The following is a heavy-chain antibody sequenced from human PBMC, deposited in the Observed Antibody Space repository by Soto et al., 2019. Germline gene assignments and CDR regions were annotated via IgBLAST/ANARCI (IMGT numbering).Heavy chain of an antibody. Sequence: QVQLVQSGAEVKKPGASVTVSCRASGDTFTGYYMHWVRQAPGQGLECMGWINPNSGVTKYAQKFQGWVTMTRDTSIRTVYMELSRLRSDDTAVYYCARESGGATATLDYYYFYMDVWGTGTTVTVSS. CDR1: GDTFTGYY. CDR2: INPNSGVT. D-gene: IGHD5-12*01. V-gene: IGHV1-2*04. J-gene: IGHJ6*03. CDR3: ARESGGATATLDYYYFYMDV.